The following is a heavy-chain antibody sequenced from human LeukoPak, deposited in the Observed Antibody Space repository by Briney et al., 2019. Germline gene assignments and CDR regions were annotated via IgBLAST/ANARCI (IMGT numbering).Heavy chain of an antibody. Sequence: PGGSLRLSCAASGFTFSSYSMNWVRQASGKGLEWVSYISSGSSTIYHADSVKGRFTISRDNAKNSLYLQMNRLRAEDTAVYYCARASTRDYEFDNWGQGILVTVSS. CDR1: GFTFSSYS. CDR2: ISSGSSTI. V-gene: IGHV3-48*01. CDR3: ARASTRDYEFDN. J-gene: IGHJ4*02. D-gene: IGHD3-22*01.